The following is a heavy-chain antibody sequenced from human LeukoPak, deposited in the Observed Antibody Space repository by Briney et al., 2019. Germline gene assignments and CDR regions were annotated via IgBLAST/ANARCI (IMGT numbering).Heavy chain of an antibody. CDR2: IIPIFGTT. CDR1: GGTFSSYS. J-gene: IGHJ6*03. CDR3: ARVEKSHYDSLYYMDV. V-gene: IGHV1-69*05. D-gene: IGHD3-3*01. Sequence: SVKVSCKASGGTFSSYSISWVRQAPGQGLEWMGGIIPIFGTTNYAQKFQGRVTITTDESTSTAYMELSSLRSEDTAVYYCARVEKSHYDSLYYMDVWGKGTTVTVSS.